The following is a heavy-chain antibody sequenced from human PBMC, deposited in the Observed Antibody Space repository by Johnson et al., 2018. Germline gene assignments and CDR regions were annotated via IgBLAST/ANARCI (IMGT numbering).Heavy chain of an antibody. D-gene: IGHD6-13*01. CDR2: VRSKTFGGTT. CDR3: TRWATAASSRLDY. CDR1: GFTFGDYA. J-gene: IGHJ4*02. V-gene: IGHV3-49*03. Sequence: VQLVESGGGLVQPGRSLRLSCTTSGFTFGDYAIIWFRQAPGKGLEWVGFVRSKTFGGTTEYAAPVKGRFIISRDDSKSIAYLQMNSLITEDTALYLCTRWATAASSRLDYWGPGTLVTVSS.